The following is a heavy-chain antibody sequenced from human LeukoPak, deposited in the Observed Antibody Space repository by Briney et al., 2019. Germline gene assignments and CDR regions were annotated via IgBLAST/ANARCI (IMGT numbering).Heavy chain of an antibody. CDR1: GFTFSSYE. D-gene: IGHD3-3*01. V-gene: IGHV3-48*01. J-gene: IGHJ5*02. CDR2: ISSSSSTI. Sequence: GGSLRLSCAASGFTFSSYEMNWVRQAPGKGLEWVSYISSSSSTIYYADSVKGRFTISRDNAKNSLYLQMNSLRAEDTAVYYCATGYDFWSGYSFDPWGQGTLVTVSS. CDR3: ATGYDFWSGYSFDP.